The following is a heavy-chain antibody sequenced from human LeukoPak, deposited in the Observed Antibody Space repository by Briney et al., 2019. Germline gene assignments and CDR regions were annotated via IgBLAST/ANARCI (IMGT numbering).Heavy chain of an antibody. CDR1: GDSVSSNSVA. CDR2: TYYRTKWHN. Sequence: SQTLSLTCAISGDSVSSNSVAWNWIRQSPSRGLEWLGRTYYRTKWHNDYAESVKSRITINPDTSKNQFSLKLSSVTAADTAVYYCARLGWWDSWGQGTLVTVSS. CDR3: ARLGWWDS. V-gene: IGHV6-1*01. J-gene: IGHJ4*02. D-gene: IGHD2-15*01.